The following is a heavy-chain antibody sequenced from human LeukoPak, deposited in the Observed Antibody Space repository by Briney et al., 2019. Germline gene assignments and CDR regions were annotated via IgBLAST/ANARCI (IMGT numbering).Heavy chain of an antibody. Sequence: GASVKVSCKASGYTFTSYYIVWVRQAPGQGLEWMGRIDPSGGSTSHAQKFQGRVTMTRGTSTSTVYMEVSSLRSEDTAVYYCARNSGSGFDYWGQGTLVTVSS. CDR2: IDPSGGST. J-gene: IGHJ4*02. CDR3: ARNSGSGFDY. CDR1: GYTFTSYY. V-gene: IGHV1-46*01. D-gene: IGHD2-15*01.